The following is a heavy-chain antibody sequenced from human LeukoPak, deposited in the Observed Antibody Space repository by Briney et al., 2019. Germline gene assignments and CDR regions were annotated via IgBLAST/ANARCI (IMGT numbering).Heavy chain of an antibody. CDR3: ANAHGRGMVRAYFES. CDR2: ITATGGTT. CDR1: GFTFTYYA. V-gene: IGHV3-23*01. J-gene: IGHJ4*02. D-gene: IGHD3-10*01. Sequence: GGSLRLSCAASGFTFTYYAMSWVRQGPGKGLEWLSAITATGGTTYYADSVKGRFNISRDNSKNTLYLQMNSLRAEDTAIYYCANAHGRGMVRAYFESWGPGILLTVSS.